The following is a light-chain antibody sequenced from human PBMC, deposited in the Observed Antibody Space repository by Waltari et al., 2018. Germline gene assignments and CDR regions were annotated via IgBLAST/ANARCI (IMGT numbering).Light chain of an antibody. J-gene: IGKJ1*01. CDR3: QHYVRLPAT. CDR2: ATS. CDR1: QRINTF. V-gene: IGKV3-20*01. Sequence: IVLTQSPGTLSLSPGERATLSCRASQRINTFLAWYQQRPGQAPRLLIYATSSRATGIPDRFSGSGSGTEFSLTISRLEPEDFAVYFCQHYVRLPATFGQGTKVEIK.